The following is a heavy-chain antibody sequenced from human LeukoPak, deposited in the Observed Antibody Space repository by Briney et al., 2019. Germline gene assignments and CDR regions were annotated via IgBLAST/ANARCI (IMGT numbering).Heavy chain of an antibody. CDR3: ARTFYDFWSGYRTANWFDP. J-gene: IGHJ5*02. D-gene: IGHD3-3*01. V-gene: IGHV1-8*01. CDR1: GYTFTSYD. CDR2: MNPNSGNT. Sequence: ASVNVSCKASGYTFTSYDINWVRQATGQGLEWMGWMNPNSGNTGYAQKFQGRVTMTRNTSISTAYMELSSLRSEDTAVYYCARTFYDFWSGYRTANWFDPWGQGTLVTVSS.